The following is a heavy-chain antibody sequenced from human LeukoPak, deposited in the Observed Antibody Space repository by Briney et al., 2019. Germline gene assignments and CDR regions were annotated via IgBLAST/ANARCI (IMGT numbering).Heavy chain of an antibody. CDR2: IYYSGST. Sequence: SETLSLTCTVSGGSLSSYFWSWIRQPPGKGLEWVGYIYYSGSTNYNPSLKSRVTISVDTSKNQFSLKLSSVTAADTAVYYCARAAYGDSAYYYYYYMDVWGKGTTVTVSS. CDR1: GGSLSSYF. D-gene: IGHD4-17*01. V-gene: IGHV4-59*01. CDR3: ARAAYGDSAYYYYYYMDV. J-gene: IGHJ6*03.